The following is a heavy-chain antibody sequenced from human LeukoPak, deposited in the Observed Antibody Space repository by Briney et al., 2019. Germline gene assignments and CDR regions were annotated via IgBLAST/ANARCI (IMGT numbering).Heavy chain of an antibody. V-gene: IGHV3-21*01. J-gene: IGHJ6*04. D-gene: IGHD3-10*02. Sequence: GGSLRLSCSASGFTFSSYSMNWVRQAPGKGLEWVSSISTSSSYIYYADSMKGRFTISRDNAKNSLYLQMNSLRAEDTAVYYCAELGITMIGGVWGKGTTVTVSS. CDR2: ISTSSSYI. CDR3: AELGITMIGGV. CDR1: GFTFSSYS.